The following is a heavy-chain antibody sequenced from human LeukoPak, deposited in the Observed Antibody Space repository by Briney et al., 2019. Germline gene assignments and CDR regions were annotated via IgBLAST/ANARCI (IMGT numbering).Heavy chain of an antibody. CDR1: GFTFKSYD. Sequence: GGSLRLSCAASGFTFKSYDMHWVRQAAGEGPEWVSAINTAGDTYYQGSVKGRFTISRENAKNSLYLQMNSLRAGDTAVYYCTQIPLPPMGRIAVARDAFDIWGQGTMVTVSS. CDR2: INTAGDT. CDR3: TQIPLPPMGRIAVARDAFDI. J-gene: IGHJ3*02. V-gene: IGHV3-13*01. D-gene: IGHD6-19*01.